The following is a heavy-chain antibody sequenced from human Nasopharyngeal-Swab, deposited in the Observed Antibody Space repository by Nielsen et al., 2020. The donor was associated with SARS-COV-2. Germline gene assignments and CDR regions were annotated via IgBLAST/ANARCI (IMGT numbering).Heavy chain of an antibody. V-gene: IGHV4-59*13. D-gene: IGHD3-16*02. Sequence: SETLSLTYTVSNGSINSYYWSWIRQPPGKGLEWIGYIYFSGSTSYNPSLKSRVTMSVDTSKNQFSLNLTSVTAADTAVYYCARVALGSYLRGRGMDVWGQGTTVTVSS. CDR2: IYFSGST. J-gene: IGHJ6*02. CDR1: NGSINSYY. CDR3: ARVALGSYLRGRGMDV.